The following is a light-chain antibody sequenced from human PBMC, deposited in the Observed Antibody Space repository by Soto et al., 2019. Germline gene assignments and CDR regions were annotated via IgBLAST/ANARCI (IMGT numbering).Light chain of an antibody. Sequence: EIVMMQSPDTLSVSPGERATLSCRASQSVSSNVAWYQQKPGQAPRLLIYGASTRATGIPARFSGSGSGTEFTLTISSLQSEDFATYYCQQYYSYPRTFGQGTKVDIK. CDR3: QQYYSYPRT. CDR1: QSVSSN. CDR2: GAS. V-gene: IGKV3-15*01. J-gene: IGKJ1*01.